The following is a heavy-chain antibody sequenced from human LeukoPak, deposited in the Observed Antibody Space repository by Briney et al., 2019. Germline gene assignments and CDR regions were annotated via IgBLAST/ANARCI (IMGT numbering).Heavy chain of an antibody. V-gene: IGHV3-30*19. CDR1: GFTFINYG. CDR3: ARDGRFLEWSQGLAGGYYFDY. D-gene: IGHD3-3*01. Sequence: PGGSLRLSCAASGFTFINYGMHWVRQAPGKGLEWVAVISYDGSNKYYADSVKGRFTISRDNSKNTLYLQMNSLRAEDTAVYYCARDGRFLEWSQGLAGGYYFDYWGQGTLVTVSS. CDR2: ISYDGSNK. J-gene: IGHJ4*02.